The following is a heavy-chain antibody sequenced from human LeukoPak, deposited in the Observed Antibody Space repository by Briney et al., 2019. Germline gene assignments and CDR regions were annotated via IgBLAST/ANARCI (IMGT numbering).Heavy chain of an antibody. CDR2: IYYSGST. CDR3: ATEIVTTSAFDI. V-gene: IGHV4-61*01. J-gene: IGHJ3*02. D-gene: IGHD5-12*01. Sequence: TSETLSLTCTVSGGSVSSGSYYWSWIRQPPGKGLEWIGYIYYSGSTNYNPSLKSRVTISVDTSKNQFSLKLSSVTAADTAVYYCATEIVTTSAFDIWGQGTMVTVSS. CDR1: GGSVSSGSYY.